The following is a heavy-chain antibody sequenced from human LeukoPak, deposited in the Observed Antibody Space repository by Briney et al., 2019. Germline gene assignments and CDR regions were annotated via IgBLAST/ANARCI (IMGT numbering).Heavy chain of an antibody. D-gene: IGHD1-26*01. Sequence: GGTLRLSCAASGFTFSSYSMSSVRQTPRKGLEWVSVISGSDGDTYYADSVKGRFTISRDYSKNTLYLQMNSLRVEDTAVYYCAKGRTLVGGTTRSYDYWVQGTLVTVSS. CDR1: GFTFSSYS. CDR3: AKGRTLVGGTTRSYDY. V-gene: IGHV3-23*01. J-gene: IGHJ4*02. CDR2: ISGSDGDT.